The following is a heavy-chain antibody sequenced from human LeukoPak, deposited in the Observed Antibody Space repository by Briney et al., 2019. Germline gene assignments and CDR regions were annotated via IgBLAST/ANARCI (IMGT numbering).Heavy chain of an antibody. CDR3: ARDRNSGYSGYAFDC. J-gene: IGHJ4*02. D-gene: IGHD5-12*01. Sequence: GGSLRLSCAASGFTFSSYSMNWVRQAPGRGLEWVSSISSSSSYIYYADSVKGRFTISRDNAKNSLYLQMNSLRAEDTAVYYCARDRNSGYSGYAFDCWGQGTLVTVSS. V-gene: IGHV3-21*01. CDR2: ISSSSSYI. CDR1: GFTFSSYS.